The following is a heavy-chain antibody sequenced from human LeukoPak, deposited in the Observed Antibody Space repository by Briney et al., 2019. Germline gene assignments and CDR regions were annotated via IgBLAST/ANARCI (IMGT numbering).Heavy chain of an antibody. D-gene: IGHD1-1*01. CDR3: ARRDWNDENDAFDI. J-gene: IGHJ3*02. CDR2: IIPIFDTA. CDR1: GGTLNSYT. Sequence: ASVKVSCKASGGTLNSYTITWVRQAPGQGLEWMGRIIPIFDTANYAQMFQGRVTITADKSTTTAYMELSSLTSEDTAVYYCARRDWNDENDAFDIWGQGTMVTVSS. V-gene: IGHV1-69*08.